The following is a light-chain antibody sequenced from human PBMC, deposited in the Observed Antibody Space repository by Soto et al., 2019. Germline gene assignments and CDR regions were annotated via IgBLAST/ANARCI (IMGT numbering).Light chain of an antibody. Sequence: QSVLTQPPSASGSPGQSVTISCTGTKNDIGVYDFVSWYQHHPGKAPRLIIYEVVQRPSGVPDRFSGSKSGNTASLTVSGXQAADEADYSCKSYAGSNTYVFGSGTKVTV. CDR3: KSYAGSNTYV. J-gene: IGLJ1*01. V-gene: IGLV2-8*01. CDR2: EVV. CDR1: KNDIGVYDF.